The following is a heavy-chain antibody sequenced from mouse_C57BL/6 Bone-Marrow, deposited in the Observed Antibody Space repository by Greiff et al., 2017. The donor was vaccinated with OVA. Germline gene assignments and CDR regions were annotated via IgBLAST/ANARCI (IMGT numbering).Heavy chain of an antibody. Sequence: VQLQQSGPGLVKPSQTVFLTCTVTGISITTGNYRWSRIRQFPGNKLEWIGYLYYIGTITYNPSLTSRTTMTRDTPKNQYFLEMNSLTAEDTATYYCARVGSRSHWYFDVWGTGTTVTVSS. J-gene: IGHJ1*03. CDR3: ARVGSRSHWYFDV. CDR2: LYYIGTI. V-gene: IGHV3-5*01. CDR1: GISITTGNYR. D-gene: IGHD1-1*01.